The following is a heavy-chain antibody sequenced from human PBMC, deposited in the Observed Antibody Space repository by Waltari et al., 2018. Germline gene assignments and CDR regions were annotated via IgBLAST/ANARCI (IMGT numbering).Heavy chain of an antibody. J-gene: IGHJ6*02. Sequence: EVQLLESGGGLVQPGGSLRLSCAASGFTFSSYAMSWVRQAPGKGLEWVSAISGSGGSTYYADSVKGRFTISRDNSKNTLYLQMNSLRAEDTAVYYCAKDLRQIITIFGKGSVYYGMDVWGQGTTVTVSS. D-gene: IGHD3-3*01. V-gene: IGHV3-23*01. CDR3: AKDLRQIITIFGKGSVYYGMDV. CDR2: ISGSGGST. CDR1: GFTFSSYA.